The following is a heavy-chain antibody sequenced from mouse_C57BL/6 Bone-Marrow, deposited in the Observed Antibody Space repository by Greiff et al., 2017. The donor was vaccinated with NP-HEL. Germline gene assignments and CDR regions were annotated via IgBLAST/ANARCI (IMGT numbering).Heavy chain of an antibody. V-gene: IGHV1-69*01. J-gene: IGHJ3*01. CDR1: GFTFTSYW. CDR3: ARNGLLGRRAWFAY. Sequence: QVQLQQPGAELVMPGASVKLSCKASGFTFTSYWMHWVKQRPGQGLEWIGAIDHSGSYTNYHQKVKGRSTLTVDKSSRTAYMQLSSLTSEDSAVYYCARNGLLGRRAWFAYWGQGTLVTVSA. CDR2: IDHSGSYT.